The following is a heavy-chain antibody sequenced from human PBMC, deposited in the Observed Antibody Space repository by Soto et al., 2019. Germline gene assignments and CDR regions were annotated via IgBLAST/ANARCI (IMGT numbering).Heavy chain of an antibody. CDR3: ARGLCSGGSCYSVINYYYYGMDV. D-gene: IGHD2-15*01. Sequence: QVQLVQSGAEVKKPGSSVKVSCKASGGTFSSYTISWVRQAPGQGLEWMGRIIPILGIANYAQKFQGRVTITADKSTSTAYMELSSLRSEDTAVYYCARGLCSGGSCYSVINYYYYGMDVWGQGTTVTVSS. V-gene: IGHV1-69*02. J-gene: IGHJ6*02. CDR2: IIPILGIA. CDR1: GGTFSSYT.